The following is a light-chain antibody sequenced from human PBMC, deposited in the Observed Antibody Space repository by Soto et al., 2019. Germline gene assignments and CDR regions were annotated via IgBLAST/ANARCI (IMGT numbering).Light chain of an antibody. Sequence: DIVMTQSPATLSVAPGERVTFSCRASQGVSRKLAWYQPKPGQAPRLLLSGASTGATGIPARFSGSGSGTDFTLTISSLEPEDFAVYYCQQRSNWPRTFGQGTKVDIK. V-gene: IGKV3-11*01. J-gene: IGKJ1*01. CDR2: GAS. CDR3: QQRSNWPRT. CDR1: QGVSRK.